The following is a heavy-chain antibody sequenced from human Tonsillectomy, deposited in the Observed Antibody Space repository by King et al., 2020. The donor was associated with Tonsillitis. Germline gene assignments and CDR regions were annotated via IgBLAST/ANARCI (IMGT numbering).Heavy chain of an antibody. J-gene: IGHJ5*02. V-gene: IGHV4-39*01. Sequence: QLKESGPGLVKPSETLSLTCTVSGGSITNSSYYWGWIRQPPGKGLEWIGTIYYSGSTYYNPSLKSRVSMSVDTSKNQFSLKLTSVTAADTAVYYCARQGIYCSGGSCYLHWCDPWGQGTLVTVSS. CDR3: ARQGIYCSGGSCYLHWCDP. CDR1: GGSITNSSYY. D-gene: IGHD2-15*01. CDR2: IYYSGST.